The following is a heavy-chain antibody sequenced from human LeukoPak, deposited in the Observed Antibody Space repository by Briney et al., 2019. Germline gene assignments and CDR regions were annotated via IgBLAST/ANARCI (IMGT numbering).Heavy chain of an antibody. V-gene: IGHV4-59*01. J-gene: IGHJ4*02. Sequence: PSETLSLTCTVSGGSISSYYWSWIRQPPGKGLEWIGYIYYSGSTNYNPSLKSRVTISVDTSKNQFSLKLSSVTAAAPAVYYCARVSYYDSSGKFDYWGQGTLVTVSS. CDR2: IYYSGST. CDR3: ARVSYYDSSGKFDY. D-gene: IGHD3-22*01. CDR1: GGSISSYY.